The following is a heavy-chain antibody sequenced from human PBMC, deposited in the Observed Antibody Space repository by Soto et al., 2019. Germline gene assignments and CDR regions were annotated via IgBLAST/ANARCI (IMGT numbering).Heavy chain of an antibody. Sequence: PSETLSLTCSVSGDSMSEFYWSWIRQSPGKGLEWIGYVHYVGTTKYNPSHKSRVTISVDTSKKQFSLNLRSVTAADTAVYYCKRLNYYDISGYPYFFDYWGQGAPVTVSS. CDR2: VHYVGTT. J-gene: IGHJ4*02. CDR3: KRLNYYDISGYPYFFDY. CDR1: GDSMSEFY. D-gene: IGHD3-22*01. V-gene: IGHV4-59*12.